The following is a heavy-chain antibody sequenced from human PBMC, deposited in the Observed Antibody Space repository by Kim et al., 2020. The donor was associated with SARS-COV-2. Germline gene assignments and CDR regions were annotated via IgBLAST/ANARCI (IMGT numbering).Heavy chain of an antibody. CDR2: IYYSGST. Sequence: SETLSLTCTVSGGSISSSSYYWGWIRQPPGKGLEWIGSIYYSGSTYYNPSLKSRVTISVDTSKNQFSLKLSSVTAADTAVYYRARLYSMGGFDYWGQGTLVTVSS. V-gene: IGHV4-39*01. CDR3: ARLYSMGGFDY. J-gene: IGHJ4*02. CDR1: GGSISSSSYY. D-gene: IGHD2-15*01.